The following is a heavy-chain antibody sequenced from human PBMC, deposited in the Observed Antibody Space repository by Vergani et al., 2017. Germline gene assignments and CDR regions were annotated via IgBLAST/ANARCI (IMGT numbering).Heavy chain of an antibody. D-gene: IGHD1-26*01. CDR2: IYYSGNT. J-gene: IGHJ3*02. CDR3: ARHLRWELLSAFDI. Sequence: QLQLQESGPGLVKPSETLSLTCTVSGGSITYGAFYWGWIRQSPGKGLEWIGSIYYSGNTYYNPSLKSRVTISVDTSKNHFSLKLNSVTAADTAVYYCARHLRWELLSAFDIWGQGTMVTVSS. CDR1: GGSITYGAFY. V-gene: IGHV4-39*01.